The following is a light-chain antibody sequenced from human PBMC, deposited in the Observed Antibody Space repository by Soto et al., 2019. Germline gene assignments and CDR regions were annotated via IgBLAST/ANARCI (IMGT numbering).Light chain of an antibody. J-gene: IGLJ1*01. V-gene: IGLV2-14*01. CDR1: SSDIGDYNY. CDR3: SSYTSTSSYV. CDR2: EVS. Sequence: QSALTQPASVSGSPGQSITISCTGTSSDIGDYNYVSWYQQHPGNAPKLMIYEVSNRPSGISNRFSGSKSGNTASLTISGLQADDEADYYCSSYTSTSSYVFGTGTKLTVL.